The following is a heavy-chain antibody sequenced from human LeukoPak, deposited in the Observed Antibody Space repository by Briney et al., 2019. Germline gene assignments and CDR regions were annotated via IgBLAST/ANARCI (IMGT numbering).Heavy chain of an antibody. J-gene: IGHJ4*02. CDR1: GFTFSSYG. Sequence: PGGSLRLSCAASGFTFSSYGMSWVRQAPGKGLEWVSAIGGRDGSTYYADSVRGRFTISRDNSKDTLFLQMHSLRPGDTAVYYCVREDTPATANYWGQGTLVTISS. D-gene: IGHD2-21*02. CDR2: IGGRDGST. V-gene: IGHV3-23*01. CDR3: VREDTPATANY.